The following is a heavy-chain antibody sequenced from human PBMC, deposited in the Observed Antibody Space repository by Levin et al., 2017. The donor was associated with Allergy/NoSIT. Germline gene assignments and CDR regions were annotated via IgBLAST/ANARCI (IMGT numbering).Heavy chain of an antibody. Sequence: KVSCQASGYSFTSFWFGWVRQRPGKGLEWMGLIFPSDSDTRVSPSFQGQIIMSVDKSISTAYLQWSSLKASDTAMYYCARRDSDGSNSFDDWGQGTLVTVSP. CDR2: IFPSDSDT. CDR3: ARRDSDGSNSFDD. D-gene: IGHD4-23*01. CDR1: GYSFTSFW. J-gene: IGHJ4*02. V-gene: IGHV5-51*01.